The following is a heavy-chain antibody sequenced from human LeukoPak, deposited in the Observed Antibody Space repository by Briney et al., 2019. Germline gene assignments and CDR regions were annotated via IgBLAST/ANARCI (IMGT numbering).Heavy chain of an antibody. V-gene: IGHV4-34*01. D-gene: IGHD6-19*01. J-gene: IGHJ4*02. CDR1: GESFSGYY. CDR3: ARGQVAGNYFDY. CDR2: IHHSGST. Sequence: KPSETLSLTCGVYGESFSGYYFTWTRQPPGKGLEWIGEIHHSGSTSYKPSLESRVTISLDASKNQISLRLRSVTAADTAVYYCARGQVAGNYFDYWAREPWSPSPQ.